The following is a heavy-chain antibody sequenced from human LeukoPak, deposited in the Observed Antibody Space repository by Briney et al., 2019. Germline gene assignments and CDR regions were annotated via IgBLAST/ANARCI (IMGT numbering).Heavy chain of an antibody. CDR2: IYYSGST. Sequence: SETLSLTCTVSGGSISSYYWSWIRQPPGKGLEWIGYIYYSGSTYYNPSLKSRVTISVDTSKNQFSLKLSSVTAADTAVYYCARGTVPAPLDYWGQGTLVTVSS. J-gene: IGHJ4*02. D-gene: IGHD2-2*01. V-gene: IGHV4-30-4*01. CDR1: GGSISSYY. CDR3: ARGTVPAPLDY.